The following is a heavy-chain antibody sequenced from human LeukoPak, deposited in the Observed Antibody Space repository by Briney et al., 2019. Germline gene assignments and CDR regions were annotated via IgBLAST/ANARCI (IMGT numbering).Heavy chain of an antibody. CDR3: ARAPGIAAAGTSLGQGSLDP. Sequence: SVKVSCKASGGTFSSYTISWVRQAPGQGLEWMGRIIPILGIANYAQKFQGRVTITADKSTSTAYMKLSSLRSEDTAVYYCARAPGIAAAGTSLGQGSLDPWGQGTLVTVSS. CDR1: GGTFSSYT. D-gene: IGHD6-13*01. J-gene: IGHJ5*02. V-gene: IGHV1-69*02. CDR2: IIPILGIA.